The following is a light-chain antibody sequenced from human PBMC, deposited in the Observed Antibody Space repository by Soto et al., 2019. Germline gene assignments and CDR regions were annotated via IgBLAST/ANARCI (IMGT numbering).Light chain of an antibody. CDR3: QQYNNWPYT. CDR2: GAS. CDR1: QSVSSN. V-gene: IGKV3-15*01. J-gene: IGKJ2*01. Sequence: EIVMTQSPATLSVSPGKRAFLSCRASQSVSSNLAWYQQKPGQAPRLLIYGASTRATGIPARFSGSGSGTEFTLTISSLQSEDFAVYYCQQYNNWPYTFGQGTKLEIK.